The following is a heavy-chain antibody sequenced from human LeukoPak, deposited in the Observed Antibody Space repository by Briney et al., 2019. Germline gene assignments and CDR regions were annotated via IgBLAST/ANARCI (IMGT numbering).Heavy chain of an antibody. CDR1: GYTFTGYY. Sequence: ASVKVSCKASGYTFTGYYMHWVRQAPGQGLEWMGWINPNSGGTNYAQKFQGRVTMTRDTSISTAYMELSRLRSDDTAVYYCARAGSMEWELPSDFDYWGQGTLVTVSS. J-gene: IGHJ4*02. V-gene: IGHV1-2*02. D-gene: IGHD1-26*01. CDR2: INPNSGGT. CDR3: ARAGSMEWELPSDFDY.